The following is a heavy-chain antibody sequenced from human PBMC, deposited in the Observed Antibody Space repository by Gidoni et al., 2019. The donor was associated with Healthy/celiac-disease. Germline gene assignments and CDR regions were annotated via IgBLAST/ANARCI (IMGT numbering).Heavy chain of an antibody. D-gene: IGHD3-9*01. Sequence: QVQLQESGPGLVKPSETLSLTCTVSGGSISSYYGSWIRRPPGKGLEWIGYIYYSGSTNYNPSLKSRVTISVDTSKNQFSLKLSSVTAADTAVYYCARAPRYDILTGKKYYYYYYMDVWGKGTTVTVSS. CDR3: ARAPRYDILTGKKYYYYYYMDV. V-gene: IGHV4-59*01. CDR2: IYYSGST. CDR1: GGSISSYY. J-gene: IGHJ6*03.